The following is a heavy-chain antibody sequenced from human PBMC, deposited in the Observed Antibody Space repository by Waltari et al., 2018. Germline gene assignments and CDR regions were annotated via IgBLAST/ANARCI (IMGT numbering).Heavy chain of an antibody. Sequence: QVQLVQSGAEVKKPGSSVKVSCKASGGTFSSYAISWVRQAPGQGLEWMGGIIPIFSTANYAQKFQGRVTITADESTSTAYMELSSLRSEDTAVYYCARVWSGYYKSYYFDYWGQGTLVTVSS. J-gene: IGHJ4*02. CDR1: GGTFSSYA. CDR3: ARVWSGYYKSYYFDY. D-gene: IGHD3-3*01. CDR2: IIPIFSTA. V-gene: IGHV1-69*13.